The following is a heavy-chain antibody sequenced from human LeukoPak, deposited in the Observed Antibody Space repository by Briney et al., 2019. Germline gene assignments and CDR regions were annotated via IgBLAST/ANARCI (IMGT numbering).Heavy chain of an antibody. V-gene: IGHV1-8*01. CDR1: GYTFNSYD. CDR3: ASQPMIVVVPHY. J-gene: IGHJ4*02. CDR2: MNPNTGNT. Sequence: ASVKVSCKASGYTFNSYDINWVRQATGQGLEWMGWMNPNTGNTGYGERFQGRVTMTRDNSISTAYMELSSLRSEDTAVYYCASQPMIVVVPHYWGQGTLVTVSS. D-gene: IGHD3-22*01.